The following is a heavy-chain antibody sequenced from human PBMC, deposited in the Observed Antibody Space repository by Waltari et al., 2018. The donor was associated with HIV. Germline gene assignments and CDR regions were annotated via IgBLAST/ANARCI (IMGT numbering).Heavy chain of an antibody. CDR1: RATFTGYY. J-gene: IGHJ6*02. V-gene: IGHV4-34*01. CDR3: ARGPFYYDLGGAALVRSDYSYYYGLDA. Sequence: QVQLQERGAGQVKPTETLSLTCALHRATFTGYYWSWIRQTPGTGLEWIGEIKHRGTTNYNPSLKSRFTMSIDTSKNQFSLKLTSVTAADTAVYHCARGPFYYDLGGAALVRSDYSYYYGLDAWGQGTTVTVS. D-gene: IGHD3-16*01. CDR2: IKHRGTT.